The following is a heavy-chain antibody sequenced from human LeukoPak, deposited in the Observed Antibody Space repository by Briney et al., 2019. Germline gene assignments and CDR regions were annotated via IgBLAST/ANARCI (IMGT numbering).Heavy chain of an antibody. J-gene: IGHJ4*02. D-gene: IGHD5-24*01. V-gene: IGHV4-59*08. CDR3: ARHRSKWLQSSFDY. CDR2: IYYSGYT. Sequence: SETLSLTCTVSGGSISSYYWSWIRQPPGKGLEWIGCIYYSGYTNYKSSLKSRVTISVDTSKNQFSLKLNSVTAADTAVYYCARHRSKWLQSSFDYWGQGTLVTVSS. CDR1: GGSISSYY.